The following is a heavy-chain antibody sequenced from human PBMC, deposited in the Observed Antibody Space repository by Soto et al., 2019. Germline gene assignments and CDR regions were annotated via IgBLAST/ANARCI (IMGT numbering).Heavy chain of an antibody. CDR2: ISAYNGNT. D-gene: IGHD3-10*01. CDR3: ARPGGVWFGESPPNTYYYYGMDV. J-gene: IGHJ6*02. CDR1: GYTFTSYG. Sequence: ASVKVSCKASGYTFTSYGISWVRQAPGQGLEWMGWISAYNGNTNYAQKLQGRVTMTTDTSTSTAYMELRSLGSDDTAVYYCARPGGVWFGESPPNTYYYYGMDVWGQGTTVTVSS. V-gene: IGHV1-18*01.